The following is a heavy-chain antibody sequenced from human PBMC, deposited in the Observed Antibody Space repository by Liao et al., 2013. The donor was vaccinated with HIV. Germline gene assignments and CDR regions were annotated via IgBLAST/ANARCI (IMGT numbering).Heavy chain of an antibody. J-gene: IGHJ4*02. V-gene: IGHV4-59*10. D-gene: IGHD7-27*01. CDR3: ARELRLTGDRVYFDY. CDR2: IYTSGST. CDR1: GGSFSGYY. Sequence: QVQLQQWGAGLLKPSETLSLTCAVYGGSFSGYYWSWIRQPPGKGLEWIGRIYTSGSTNYNPSLKSRVTMSVDTSKNQFSLKLSSVTAADTAVYYCARELRLTGDRVYFDYWGQGTLVTVSS.